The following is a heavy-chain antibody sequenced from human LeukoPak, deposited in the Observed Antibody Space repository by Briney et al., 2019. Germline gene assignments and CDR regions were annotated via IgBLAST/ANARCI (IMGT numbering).Heavy chain of an antibody. Sequence: SVKVSCKASGGTFGSYAISWVRQAPGQGLEWMGGIIPIFGTANYAQKFQGRVTITADESTSTAYMELSSLRSEDTAVYYCAREDSYGLYYFDYWGQGTLVTVSS. V-gene: IGHV1-69*13. CDR3: AREDSYGLYYFDY. J-gene: IGHJ4*02. D-gene: IGHD5-18*01. CDR1: GGTFGSYA. CDR2: IIPIFGTA.